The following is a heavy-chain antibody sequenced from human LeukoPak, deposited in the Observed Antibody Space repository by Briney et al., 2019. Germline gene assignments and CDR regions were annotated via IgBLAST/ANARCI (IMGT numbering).Heavy chain of an antibody. CDR3: ARAGYYDSSGSTRAFDI. Sequence: GGSRRLSCAASGFTFSSYGMHWVRQAPGKGLEWVAVIWYDGSNKYYADSVKGRFTISRDNSKNTLYLQMNSLGAEDTAVYYCARAGYYDSSGSTRAFDIWGQGTMVTVSS. CDR2: IWYDGSNK. V-gene: IGHV3-33*01. CDR1: GFTFSSYG. D-gene: IGHD3-22*01. J-gene: IGHJ3*02.